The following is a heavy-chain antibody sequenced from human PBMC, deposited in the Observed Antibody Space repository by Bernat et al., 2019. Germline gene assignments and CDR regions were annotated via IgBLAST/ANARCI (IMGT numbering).Heavy chain of an antibody. CDR1: GGSISSYY. D-gene: IGHD2-15*01. J-gene: IGHJ6*02. CDR3: ARGSGSRVVVEGYYYGMDV. V-gene: IGHV4-59*01. Sequence: QVQLQESGPGLVKPSETLSLTCTVSGGSISSYYWSWIRQPPGKGLEWIGYIYYSGSTNYNPSLKSRVTISVDTSKNQFSLKLSSVTAADTAVYYCARGSGSRVVVEGYYYGMDVWGQGTTVTVSS. CDR2: IYYSGST.